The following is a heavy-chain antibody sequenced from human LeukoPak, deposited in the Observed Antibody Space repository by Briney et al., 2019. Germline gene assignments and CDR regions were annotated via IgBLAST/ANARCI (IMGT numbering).Heavy chain of an antibody. CDR2: INTNTGNP. CDR1: GYTFTSYA. D-gene: IGHD1-1*01. V-gene: IGHV7-4-1*02. CDR3: ASGRTYTRYYYYYMDV. J-gene: IGHJ6*03. Sequence: GASVKVSCKASGYTFTSYAMNWVRQAPGQGLEWMGWINTNTGNPTYAQGFTGRFVFSLDTSVSTAYLQISSLKAEDTAVYYCASGRTYTRYYYYYMDVWGKGTTVTVSS.